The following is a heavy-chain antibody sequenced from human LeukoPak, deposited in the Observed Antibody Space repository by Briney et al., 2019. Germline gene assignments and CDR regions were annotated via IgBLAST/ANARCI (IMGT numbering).Heavy chain of an antibody. Sequence: ASVKVSCKASGFTFTDYAMHWVRQAPGKGLEYVSAISDSGGSTYYADSVKGRFTISRDNSKNTLYLQMSSLRAEDTAVYFCVRGYSFGPYGMDVWGQGTTVTVSS. CDR3: VRGYSFGPYGMDV. CDR2: ISDSGGST. D-gene: IGHD2-15*01. J-gene: IGHJ6*02. CDR1: GFTFTDYA. V-gene: IGHV3-64D*09.